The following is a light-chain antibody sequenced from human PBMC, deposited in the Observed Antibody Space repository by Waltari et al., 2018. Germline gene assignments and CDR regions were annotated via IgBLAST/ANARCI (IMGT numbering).Light chain of an antibody. CDR3: GLYTSSSTWV. CDR2: DVT. Sequence: QSALTQPASASGSPGQSITISCTGPSSVIGRYNDVSWYQQLPGKAPKLIIYDVTKGPSGVSNRFSGSKSGDTASLTISGLQAEDEADYYCGLYTSSSTWVFGGGTKVTVL. J-gene: IGLJ3*02. V-gene: IGLV2-14*03. CDR1: SSVIGRYND.